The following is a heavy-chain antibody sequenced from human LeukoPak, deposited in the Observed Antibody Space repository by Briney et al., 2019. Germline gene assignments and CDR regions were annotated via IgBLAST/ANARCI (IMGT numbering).Heavy chain of an antibody. CDR1: GFTFSNAW. Sequence: GGSLRLSCTASGFTFSNAWMSWVRQAPGKGLEWVGRIKSKTDGGTTDYAAPVKGRFTISRDDSKNTLYLQMNSLKTEDTAVYYCTTDPDASFWNYVSGSGSSRHYYYMDVWGKGTTVTVSS. CDR3: TTDPDASFWNYVSGSGSSRHYYYMDV. V-gene: IGHV3-15*01. D-gene: IGHD3-10*01. J-gene: IGHJ6*03. CDR2: IKSKTDGGTT.